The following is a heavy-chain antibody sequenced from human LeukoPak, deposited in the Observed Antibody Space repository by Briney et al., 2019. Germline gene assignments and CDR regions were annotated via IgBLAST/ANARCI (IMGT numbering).Heavy chain of an antibody. D-gene: IGHD1-1*01. Sequence: PSETLSLTCTVSGGSISSYYWSWIRQPPGKGLEWIGYIYYSGSTNYNPSLKSRVTISVDTSKNQFSLKLSSVTAADTAVYYCARPRYDLEYYYYYYMDVWGKGTTVTVSS. CDR1: GGSISSYY. CDR2: IYYSGST. V-gene: IGHV4-59*01. CDR3: ARPRYDLEYYYYYYMDV. J-gene: IGHJ6*03.